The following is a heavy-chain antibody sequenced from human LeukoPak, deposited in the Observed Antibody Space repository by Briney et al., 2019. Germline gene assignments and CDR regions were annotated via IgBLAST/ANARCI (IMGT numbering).Heavy chain of an antibody. CDR3: AREHDYGDCPDY. V-gene: IGHV3-7*01. CDR2: IRQDGSEK. D-gene: IGHD4-17*01. J-gene: IGHJ4*02. CDR1: GFTFSSYW. Sequence: GSLRLSCAASGFTFSSYWMSWVRQAPGKGLEWVANIRQDGSEKYYVDSVKGRFTISRDNAKNSLYLQMNSLRAEDTAVYYCAREHDYGDCPDYWGQGTLVTVSS.